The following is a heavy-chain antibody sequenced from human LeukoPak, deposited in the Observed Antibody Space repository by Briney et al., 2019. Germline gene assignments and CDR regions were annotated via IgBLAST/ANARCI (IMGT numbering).Heavy chain of an antibody. D-gene: IGHD6-19*01. J-gene: IGHJ4*02. CDR1: GGSISSYY. CDR2: IHTSGST. V-gene: IGHV4-4*07. CDR3: ARGKVVAGTPGQNSWDY. Sequence: SETLSLTCTVSGGSISSYYWNWIRQPAGKGLEWIGRIHTSGSTNYNPSLKSRVTMSVDTSKNQFSLKLSSVTAADTAVYYCARGKVVAGTPGQNSWDYWGQGTLVTVSS.